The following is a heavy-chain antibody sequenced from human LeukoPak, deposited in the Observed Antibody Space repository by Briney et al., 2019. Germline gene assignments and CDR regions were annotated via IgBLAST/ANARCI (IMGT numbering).Heavy chain of an antibody. Sequence: KPGGSLRLSCAASGFTFTAFSMNWVRHAPGKGLEWVSSITSGRTYTYYADSVKGRFTISRDNAKKSLYLQMNSLRADDSAVYYCARGEASSRFDYWGQGTPVTVSS. CDR2: ITSGRTYT. V-gene: IGHV3-21*01. CDR1: GFTFTAFS. D-gene: IGHD6-13*01. J-gene: IGHJ4*02. CDR3: ARGEASSRFDY.